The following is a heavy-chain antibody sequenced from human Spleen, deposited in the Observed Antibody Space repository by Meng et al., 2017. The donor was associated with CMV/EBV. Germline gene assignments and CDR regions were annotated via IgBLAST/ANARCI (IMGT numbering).Heavy chain of an antibody. CDR1: GFTFSTYW. CDR3: ARGQSYDFYGMDV. J-gene: IGHJ6*02. CDR2: SNGDGGST. V-gene: IGHV3-74*01. D-gene: IGHD3-3*01. Sequence: GGSLRLSCAASGFTFSTYWMHWVRQAPGKGLVWVSRSNGDGGSTTYVDSVEGRFTISRDNAKNTLYLQMNSLRAEDTAVYYCARGQSYDFYGMDVWGQGTTVTVSS.